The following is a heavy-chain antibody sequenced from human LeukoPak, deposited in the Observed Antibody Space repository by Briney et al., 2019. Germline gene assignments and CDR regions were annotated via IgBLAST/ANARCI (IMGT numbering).Heavy chain of an antibody. CDR3: VTASQYYHFMDV. CDR1: GFTFSSYW. V-gene: IGHV3-74*01. J-gene: IGHJ6*02. Sequence: GSLRLSCAASGFTFSSYWMYWVRQAPGKGLVWVSQIKSDGSSTNYADSVKGRFTISRDNAKNTLYLQMNSLRAEDTAVYYCVTASQYYHFMDVWGQGTTVTVSS. CDR2: IKSDGSST.